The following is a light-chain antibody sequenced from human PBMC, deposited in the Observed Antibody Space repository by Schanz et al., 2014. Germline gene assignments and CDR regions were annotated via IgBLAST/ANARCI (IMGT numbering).Light chain of an antibody. Sequence: QSALTQPASVSGSPGQSITISCTGTSSDVGGYNYVSWYQQYPGKAPKLMIYDVSNRPSGVSNRFSGSKSGNTASLTISGLQAEDEADYYCSSYVGSSTRVFGGGTKLTVL. V-gene: IGLV2-14*03. CDR3: SSYVGSSTRV. CDR1: SSDVGGYNY. CDR2: DVS. J-gene: IGLJ3*02.